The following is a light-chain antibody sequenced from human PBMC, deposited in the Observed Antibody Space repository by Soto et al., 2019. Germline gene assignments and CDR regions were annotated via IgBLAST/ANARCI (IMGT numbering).Light chain of an antibody. Sequence: DIQMTQSPSSLSASVGDRVTITCRASQAISNYLAWYQQKPGKVPKLLIYAASTLQSGVPSRFSGSGSGTDFTLAISSLQPEDVATYYCQKYNCAPFTFGPGTKVDLK. CDR1: QAISNY. CDR2: AAS. CDR3: QKYNCAPFT. V-gene: IGKV1-27*01. J-gene: IGKJ3*01.